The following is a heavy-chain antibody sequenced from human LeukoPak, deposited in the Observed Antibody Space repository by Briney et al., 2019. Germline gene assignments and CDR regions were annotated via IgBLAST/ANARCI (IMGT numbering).Heavy chain of an antibody. V-gene: IGHV3-48*03. J-gene: IGHJ4*02. D-gene: IGHD2-2*01. Sequence: GGSLRLSCAASGFTFSIHEMNWVRQAPGKGLEWLSYISSSGSTIFYADSVKGRFTISRDNAENSLYLQMNSLRAEDTAVYYCARETDSTLFDYWGQGTLVTVSS. CDR2: ISSSGSTI. CDR3: ARETDSTLFDY. CDR1: GFTFSIHE.